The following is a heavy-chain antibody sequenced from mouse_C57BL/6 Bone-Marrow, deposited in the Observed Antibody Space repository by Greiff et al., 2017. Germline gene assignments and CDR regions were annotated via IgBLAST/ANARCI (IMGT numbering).Heavy chain of an antibody. V-gene: IGHV3-6*01. Sequence: VQLKQSGPGLVKPSQSLSLTCSVTGYSITSGYYWNWIRQFPGNKLEWMGYISYDGSNNYNPSLKNRISITRDTSKNQFFLKLNSVTTEDTATYYCAKEGYGNYGWYFDVWGTGTTVTVSS. CDR2: ISYDGSN. D-gene: IGHD2-1*01. CDR1: GYSITSGYY. CDR3: AKEGYGNYGWYFDV. J-gene: IGHJ1*03.